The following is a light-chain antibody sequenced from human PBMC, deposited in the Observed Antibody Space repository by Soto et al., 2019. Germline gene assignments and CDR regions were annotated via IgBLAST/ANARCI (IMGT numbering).Light chain of an antibody. CDR3: SSYAGTNNFRV. Sequence: QSALTQPPSASGSPGQSVTISCTGTSSDVGDNKYVYWYQQQPGKAPKVIIYEISERPSGVPDRFSGSKSGNTASLTVSVLRSEDEADYYCSSYAGTNNFRVFGGGIKLTVL. J-gene: IGLJ2*01. V-gene: IGLV2-8*01. CDR2: EIS. CDR1: SSDVGDNKY.